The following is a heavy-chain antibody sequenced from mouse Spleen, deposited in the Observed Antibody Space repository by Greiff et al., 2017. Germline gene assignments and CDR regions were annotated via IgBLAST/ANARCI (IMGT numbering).Heavy chain of an antibody. CDR2: INPNNGGT. V-gene: IGHV1-22*01. Sequence: VQLKQSGPELVKPGASVKMSCKASGYTFTDYNMHWVKQSHGKSLEWIGYINPNNGGTSYNQKFKGKATLTVNKSSSTAYMELRSLTSEDSAVYYCARGGMEGFDYWGQGTTLTVSS. CDR1: GYTFTDYN. D-gene: IGHD2-10*02. J-gene: IGHJ2*01. CDR3: ARGGMEGFDY.